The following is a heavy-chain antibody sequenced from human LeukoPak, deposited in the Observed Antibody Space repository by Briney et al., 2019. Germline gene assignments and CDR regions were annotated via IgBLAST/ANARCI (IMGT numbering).Heavy chain of an antibody. J-gene: IGHJ4*02. D-gene: IGHD3-10*01. CDR3: ARGLTGRVDY. V-gene: IGHV1-69*13. CDR1: GGTFSIYA. CDR2: IIPIFGTA. Sequence: SVNVSCTASGGTFSIYAISWVRQAPGQGLEWMGGIIPIFGTANYAQKFQGRVTITADESTSTAYMELSSLRSEDTAVYYCARGLTGRVDYWGQGTLVTVSS.